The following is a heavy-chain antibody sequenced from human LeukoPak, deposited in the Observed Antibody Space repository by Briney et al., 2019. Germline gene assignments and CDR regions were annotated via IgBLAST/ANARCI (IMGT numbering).Heavy chain of an antibody. J-gene: IGHJ4*02. D-gene: IGHD3-16*01. CDR1: GFSSSSYA. Sequence: GGSLRLSCAASGFSSSSYAMSWVRQAPGKGLEWVSAISASGGSTYYADSVKGRFTISRDNSKNTLYLQMNSLRAEDTAVYYCAKDRVGYFDYWGQGTLVTVSS. CDR2: ISASGGST. CDR3: AKDRVGYFDY. V-gene: IGHV3-23*01.